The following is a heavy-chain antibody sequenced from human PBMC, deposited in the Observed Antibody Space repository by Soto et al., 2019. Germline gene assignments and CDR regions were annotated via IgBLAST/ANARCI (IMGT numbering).Heavy chain of an antibody. V-gene: IGHV3-48*03. CDR1: GFTFSSYE. J-gene: IGHJ6*02. CDR3: ASQDYYYDGMDV. CDR2: ISSSGSTI. Sequence: GGSLRLSCAASGFTFSSYEMNWVRQAPGKGLEWVSYISSSGSTIYYAGSVKGRFTISRDNAKNSLYLQMNSLRAEDTAVYYWASQDYYYDGMDVWGRGTTVTVSS.